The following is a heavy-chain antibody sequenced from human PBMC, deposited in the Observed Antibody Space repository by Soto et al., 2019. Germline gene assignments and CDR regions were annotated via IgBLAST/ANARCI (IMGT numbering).Heavy chain of an antibody. CDR3: ARELYKDLGGYYYAMDV. V-gene: IGHV3-7*03. J-gene: IGHJ6*02. D-gene: IGHD1-26*01. CDR1: GFTFSSYW. CDR2: IKQDGSEK. Sequence: GGSLRLSCAASGFTFSSYWMSWVRQAPGKGLEWVANIKQDGSEKYYVDSVKGRFTISRDNAKNSLYLQMNSLRAEDTAVYYCARELYKDLGGYYYAMDVWGQGTTVTVSS.